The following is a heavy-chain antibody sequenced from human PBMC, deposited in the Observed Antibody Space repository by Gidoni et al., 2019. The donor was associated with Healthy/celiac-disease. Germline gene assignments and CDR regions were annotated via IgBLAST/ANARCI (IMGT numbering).Heavy chain of an antibody. Sequence: QVQLVQSGAEVKKPGASVTVSCKASGYTFTSYGFSWVRQAPGQGLEWRGWISAYNGNTNYAQKLQGRVTMTTDTSTSTAYMELRSLRSDDTAVYYCARVRVGNDFWSGYYIGSDLDYWGQGTLVTVSS. CDR2: ISAYNGNT. CDR1: GYTFTSYG. CDR3: ARVRVGNDFWSGYYIGSDLDY. V-gene: IGHV1-18*01. D-gene: IGHD3-3*01. J-gene: IGHJ4*02.